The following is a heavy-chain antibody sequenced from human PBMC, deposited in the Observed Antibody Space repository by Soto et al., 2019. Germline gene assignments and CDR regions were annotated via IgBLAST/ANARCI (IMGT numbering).Heavy chain of an antibody. D-gene: IGHD1-26*01. CDR3: ARGELRGYFHQ. CDR2: INPSGGST. CDR1: GYTFTNYF. V-gene: IGHV1-46*01. Sequence: ASVKVSCKASGYTFTNYFIHWVRRAPGQGLEWMGIINPSGGSTSYAQKFQGRVTMTRDTSTSTVYMELSSLRPEDTAVYYCARGELRGYFHQWGQGTLVTVSS. J-gene: IGHJ1*01.